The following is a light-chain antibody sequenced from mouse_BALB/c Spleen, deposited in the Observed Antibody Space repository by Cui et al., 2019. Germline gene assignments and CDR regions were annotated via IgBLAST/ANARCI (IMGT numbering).Light chain of an antibody. J-gene: IGKJ5*01. CDR3: QQWSSNPLT. CDR2: ATS. CDR1: SSVSY. V-gene: IGKV4-72*01. Sequence: LLSQPPAILSASPRERATMTCRASSSVSYMHWYQQKPGASPKPWIYATSNLASGVPARFSGSGSGTSYSLTISRVEAEDAATYYCQQWSSNPLTFGAGTKLELK.